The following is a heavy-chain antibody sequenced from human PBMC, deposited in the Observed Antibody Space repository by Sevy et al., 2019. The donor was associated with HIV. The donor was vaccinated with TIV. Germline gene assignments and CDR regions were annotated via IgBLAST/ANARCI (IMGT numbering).Heavy chain of an antibody. D-gene: IGHD3-22*01. CDR3: ARGGYYYDNAAYYALDS. Sequence: GGSLRLSCAATGFTFSNYAMHWVRQAPGKGMGWVAIIWSDGAYQYHGDSVKGRFTISRDNSKNTLYLQMNNVRVEDTAVYYCARGGYYYDNAAYYALDSWCQGTLVTVSS. CDR2: IWSDGAYQ. V-gene: IGHV3-33*01. CDR1: GFTFSNYA. J-gene: IGHJ4*02.